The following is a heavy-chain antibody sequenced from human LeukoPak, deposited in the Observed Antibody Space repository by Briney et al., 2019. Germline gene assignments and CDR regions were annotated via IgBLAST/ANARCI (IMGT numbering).Heavy chain of an antibody. Sequence: PGGSLRLSCAASGFTFSSYWMSWVRQAPGKGLEWVAHIKQDGSEKYYVDSVKGRFTISRDNAKNSLYLQMNSLRAEDTAVYCCARDVLVVPAAILWYYYYYMDVWGKGTTVTVSS. J-gene: IGHJ6*03. D-gene: IGHD2-2*01. V-gene: IGHV3-7*01. CDR1: GFTFSSYW. CDR2: IKQDGSEK. CDR3: ARDVLVVPAAILWYYYYYMDV.